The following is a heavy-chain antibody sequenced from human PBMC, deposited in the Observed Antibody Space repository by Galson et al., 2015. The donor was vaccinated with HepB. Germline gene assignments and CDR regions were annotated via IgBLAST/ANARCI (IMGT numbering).Heavy chain of an antibody. CDR1: GFTFSSYG. CDR2: ISYDGSNK. CDR3: AKDGGLHHPDQDAFDI. D-gene: IGHD3-16*01. J-gene: IGHJ3*02. Sequence: SLRLSCAASGFTFSSYGMHWVRQAPGKGLEWVAVISYDGSNKYYADSVKGRFTISRDNSKNTLYLQMNSLRAEDTAVYYCAKDGGLHHPDQDAFDIWGQGTMVTVSS. V-gene: IGHV3-30*18.